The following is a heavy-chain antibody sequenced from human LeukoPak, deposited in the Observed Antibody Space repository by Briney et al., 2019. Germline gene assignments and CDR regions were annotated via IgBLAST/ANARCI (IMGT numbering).Heavy chain of an antibody. V-gene: IGHV3-49*04. CDR2: IRSKAYGGTT. CDR3: TRVRYYASGSYFPRDY. D-gene: IGHD3-10*01. CDR1: GFTFGDYA. J-gene: IGHJ4*02. Sequence: PGGSLRLSCTASGFTFGDYAMSWVRQAPGKGLEWVGFIRSKAYGGTTEYAASVKGRFTISRDDSKSIAYLQMNSLKTEDTAVYYCTRVRYYASGSYFPRDYWGQGTLVTVSS.